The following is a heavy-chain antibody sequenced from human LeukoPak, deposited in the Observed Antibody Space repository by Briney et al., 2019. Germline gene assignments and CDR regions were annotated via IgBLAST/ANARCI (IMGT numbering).Heavy chain of an antibody. CDR3: ARERTGQQLISRKDYHYMDV. J-gene: IGHJ6*03. D-gene: IGHD6-13*01. V-gene: IGHV3-66*01. CDR2: IYSGGST. Sequence: GGSLRLSCAASEFTVSSNYMSWVRQAPGKGLEWVSVIYSGGSTYYADSVKGRFTISRDNSKNTLYLQMNSLRAEDTAVYYCARERTGQQLISRKDYHYMDVWGKGTTVTISS. CDR1: EFTVSSNY.